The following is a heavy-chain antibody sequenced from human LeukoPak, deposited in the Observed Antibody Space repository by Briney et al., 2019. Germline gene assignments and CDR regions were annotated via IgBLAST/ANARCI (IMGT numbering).Heavy chain of an antibody. D-gene: IGHD3-22*01. CDR1: GGSFSGYY. CDR3: ARRSYDGSGYYYVDY. V-gene: IGHV4-34*01. CDR2: ISSGGST. J-gene: IGHJ4*02. Sequence: PSETLSLTCAVYGGSFSGYYWSWIRQPPGKGLEWIGSISSGGSTHYIPSLKSRVTISVDTSKNLFSLKLSSVTAADTAVYYCARRSYDGSGYYYVDYWGQGTLVTVSS.